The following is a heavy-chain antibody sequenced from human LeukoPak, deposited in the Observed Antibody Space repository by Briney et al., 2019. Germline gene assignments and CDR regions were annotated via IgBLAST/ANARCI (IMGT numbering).Heavy chain of an antibody. CDR3: AKSLESYCSSTSCPPGNYYYYGMDV. J-gene: IGHJ6*02. CDR2: ISYDGSNK. Sequence: GGPLRLSCAASGFTFSSYGMHWVRQAPGKGLEWVAVISYDGSNKYYADSVKGRFTISRDNSKNTLYLQMNSLRAEDTAVYYCAKSLESYCSSTSCPPGNYYYYGMDVWGQGTTVTVSS. CDR1: GFTFSSYG. D-gene: IGHD2-2*01. V-gene: IGHV3-30*18.